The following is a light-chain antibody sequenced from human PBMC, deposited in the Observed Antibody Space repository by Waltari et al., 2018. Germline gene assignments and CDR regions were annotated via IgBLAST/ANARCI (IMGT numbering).Light chain of an antibody. CDR2: QDT. V-gene: IGLV3-1*01. CDR3: QALGTGAWV. CDR1: ILGNKY. J-gene: IGLJ3*02. Sequence: SYELTQPPSVSVSPGQTVSITCSGDILGNKYASWYQQKPGQSPLLVIYQDTKRPSGIPERFSGSKSGNAATLTVSGTQAMDEADYYCQALGTGAWVFGGGTKLTVL.